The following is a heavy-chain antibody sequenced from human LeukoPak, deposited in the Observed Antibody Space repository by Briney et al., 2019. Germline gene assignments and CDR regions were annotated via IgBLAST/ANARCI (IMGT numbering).Heavy chain of an antibody. J-gene: IGHJ3*02. Sequence: SETLSLTCTVSRGSINSYYWSWIRQPPGKGLEWIGYISYSGSTNYNPSLRRRVTISVDTSKNQFSLKLSSVTAADTAAYYCARGYTSANDYAFDIWGQGTMVTVSS. D-gene: IGHD3-22*01. V-gene: IGHV4-59*01. CDR1: RGSINSYY. CDR2: ISYSGST. CDR3: ARGYTSANDYAFDI.